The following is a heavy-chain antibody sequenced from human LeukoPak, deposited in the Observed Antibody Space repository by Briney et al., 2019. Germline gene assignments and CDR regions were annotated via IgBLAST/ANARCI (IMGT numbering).Heavy chain of an antibody. J-gene: IGHJ6*03. Sequence: ASVKVSCKASGYTFTSYDINWVRQATGQGLEWMGWMNPNSGNTGYAQKFQGRVTMTRNTSISTAYMELSSLRSEDTAVYYCARGRGGLLWFGEFYYYYMDVWGKGTTVTISS. D-gene: IGHD3-10*01. CDR3: ARGRGGLLWFGEFYYYYMDV. CDR2: MNPNSGNT. CDR1: GYTFTSYD. V-gene: IGHV1-8*01.